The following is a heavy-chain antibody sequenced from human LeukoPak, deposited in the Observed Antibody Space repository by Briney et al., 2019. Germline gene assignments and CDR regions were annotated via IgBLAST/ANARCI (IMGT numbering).Heavy chain of an antibody. CDR2: VYTSGTT. V-gene: IGHV4-4*07. Sequence: SETLSLTCIVSGGSMSHFYWSWIRQPAGKGLEWIGRVYTSGTTNYNPSLRSRVTMSTDTSKNQFSLTLSFVTAADTAVYYCARDAYRDLYFDSWGQGILVSVSS. CDR3: ARDAYRDLYFDS. CDR1: GGSMSHFY. J-gene: IGHJ4*02. D-gene: IGHD4-11*01.